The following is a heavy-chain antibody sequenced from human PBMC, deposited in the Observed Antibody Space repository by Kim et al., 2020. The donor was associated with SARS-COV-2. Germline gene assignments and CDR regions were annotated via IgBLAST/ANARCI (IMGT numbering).Heavy chain of an antibody. V-gene: IGHV4-39*01. CDR2: IYYSGST. Sequence: SETLSLTCTVSGGSISSSSYYWGWIRQPPGKGLEWIGSIYYSGSTYYNPSLKSRVTISVDTSKNQFSLKLSSVTAADTAVYYCARLTLAPRSSSWYGEITFDYWGQGTLVTVSS. CDR3: ARLTLAPRSSSWYGEITFDY. J-gene: IGHJ4*02. CDR1: GGSISSSSYY. D-gene: IGHD6-13*01.